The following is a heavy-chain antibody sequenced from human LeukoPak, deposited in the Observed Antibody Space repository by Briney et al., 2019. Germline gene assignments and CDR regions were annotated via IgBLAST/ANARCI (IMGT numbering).Heavy chain of an antibody. Sequence: ASVKVSCKASGYTFTSYGISWVRQAPGQGLEWMGWISAYNGNTNYAQKLQGRVTMTTDTSTSTAYMELRSLRSDDTAVYYCARGGGFGELLGYYYYYMDVWGKGTTVTISS. CDR1: GYTFTSYG. J-gene: IGHJ6*03. CDR2: ISAYNGNT. D-gene: IGHD3-10*01. CDR3: ARGGGFGELLGYYYYYMDV. V-gene: IGHV1-18*01.